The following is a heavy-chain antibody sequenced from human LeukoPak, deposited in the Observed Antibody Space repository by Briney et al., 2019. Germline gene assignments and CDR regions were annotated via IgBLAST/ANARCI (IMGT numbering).Heavy chain of an antibody. CDR3: AKDSVPAASPFDY. V-gene: IGHV3-48*01. J-gene: IGHJ4*02. D-gene: IGHD2-2*01. Sequence: GGSLRLSCAASGFTFSSYSMNWVRQAPGKGLEWVSYISSSSSTIYYADSVKGRFTISRDNSKNTLYLQMNSLRAEDTAVYYCAKDSVPAASPFDYWGQGTLVTVSS. CDR2: ISSSSSTI. CDR1: GFTFSSYS.